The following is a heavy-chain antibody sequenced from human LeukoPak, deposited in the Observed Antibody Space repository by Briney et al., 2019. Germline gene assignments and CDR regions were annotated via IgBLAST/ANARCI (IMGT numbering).Heavy chain of an antibody. CDR3: ARSQSITMVRGVISPYDAFDI. D-gene: IGHD3-10*01. CDR1: GGSISSGSYY. J-gene: IGHJ3*02. CDR2: IYTSGST. V-gene: IGHV4-61*02. Sequence: SQTLSLTCTVSGGSISSGSYYWSWIRQPAGKGLEWIGRIYTSGSTNYNPSLKSRVTISVDTSKNQFSLKLSSVTAADTAVYYCARSQSITMVRGVISPYDAFDIWGQGTMVTVSS.